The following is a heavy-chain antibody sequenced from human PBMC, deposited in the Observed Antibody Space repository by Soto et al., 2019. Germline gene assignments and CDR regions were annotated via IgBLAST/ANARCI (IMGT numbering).Heavy chain of an antibody. CDR3: ARQHYDFWSGSDIGSSYFDF. V-gene: IGHV5-51*01. CDR1: GYYFTDYW. D-gene: IGHD3-3*01. J-gene: IGHJ2*01. Sequence: PGESLKISCHASGYYFTDYWIGWVRQMPGKGLEWMGIIHPRDSDTKYSPSFQGHVTFSVDTSISTAFLQWNSLKASDSAVYYCARQHYDFWSGSDIGSSYFDFWGRGTQVTVYS. CDR2: IHPRDSDT.